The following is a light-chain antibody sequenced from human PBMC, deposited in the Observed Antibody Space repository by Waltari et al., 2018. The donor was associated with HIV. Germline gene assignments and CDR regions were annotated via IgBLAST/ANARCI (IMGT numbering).Light chain of an antibody. V-gene: IGKV3-11*01. J-gene: IGKJ4*01. CDR3: QQRHNWLT. CDR2: DAS. Sequence: EVVLTQSPAALSLSPGETATLPCRASSPVSDYLACYQPKPGQAPRLLIYDASNRATDTPPRFSGSGSGTDFTLTISSLEPDDSAIYYCQQRHNWLTFGGGTKVEIK. CDR1: SPVSDY.